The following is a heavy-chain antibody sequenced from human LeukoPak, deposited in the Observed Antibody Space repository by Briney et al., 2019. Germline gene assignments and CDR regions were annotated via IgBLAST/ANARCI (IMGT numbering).Heavy chain of an antibody. CDR2: IYYSGST. Sequence: KPSETLSLTCTVSGGSISSGGYYWSWIRQHPGKGLEWIGYIYYSGSTYYNPSLKSRVTISVDTSKNQFSLKLCSVTAADTAVYYCAREVYDSSGFDRYYSDYWGQGTLVTVSS. V-gene: IGHV4-31*03. CDR1: GGSISSGGYY. J-gene: IGHJ4*02. D-gene: IGHD3-22*01. CDR3: AREVYDSSGFDRYYSDY.